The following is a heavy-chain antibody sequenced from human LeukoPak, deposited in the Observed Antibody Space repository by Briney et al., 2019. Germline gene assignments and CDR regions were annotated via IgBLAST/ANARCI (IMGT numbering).Heavy chain of an antibody. D-gene: IGHD3-10*01. Sequence: SETLSLTCTVSGGSISSYYWSWIRQPPGKGLEWIGYIYYSGSTNYNPSLKSRVTISVDTSKNQFSLKLSSVTAADTAVYYCARGYYGSGSYNWFDPWGQGTLVTVSS. CDR3: ARGYYGSGSYNWFDP. J-gene: IGHJ5*02. CDR1: GGSISSYY. CDR2: IYYSGST. V-gene: IGHV4-59*01.